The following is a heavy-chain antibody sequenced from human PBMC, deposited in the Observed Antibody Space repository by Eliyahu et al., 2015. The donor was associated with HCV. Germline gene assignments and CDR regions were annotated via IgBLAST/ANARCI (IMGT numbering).Heavy chain of an antibody. CDR2: INXDGSST. Sequence: EVQLVESGGGLVQPGGSLRLSCAASGFXFXSYWXHXVRQAPGKGLVWVSRINXDGSSTSYADSVKGRFTISRDNAKNTLYLQMNSLRAEDTAVYYCARAPLDDYDILTGYWGPYGMDVWGQGTTVTVSS. D-gene: IGHD3-9*01. CDR1: GFXFXSYW. J-gene: IGHJ6*02. V-gene: IGHV3-74*01. CDR3: ARAPLDDYDILTGYWGPYGMDV.